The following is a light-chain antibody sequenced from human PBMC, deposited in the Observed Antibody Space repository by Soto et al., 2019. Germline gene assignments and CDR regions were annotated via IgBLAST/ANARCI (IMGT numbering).Light chain of an antibody. CDR2: DVR. CDR1: SSDVGGYNY. CDR3: TSSTCSRSLYV. V-gene: IGLV2-14*01. Sequence: QSALTQPASVSGSPGQSITISCTGTSSDVGGYNYVSWYQQHPGKAPKLMIYDVRNRASGASNRFSGSKSGNTASLTISGLQAEDEADYYCTSSTCSRSLYVFGTGTEVTVL. J-gene: IGLJ1*01.